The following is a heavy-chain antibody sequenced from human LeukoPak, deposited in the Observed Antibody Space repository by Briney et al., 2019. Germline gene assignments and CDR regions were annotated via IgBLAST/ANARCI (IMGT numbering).Heavy chain of an antibody. CDR3: GVAAAGTEGYYYMDV. CDR2: INPNSGGT. CDR1: GYTFTGYY. D-gene: IGHD6-13*01. Sequence: ASVKVSCKASGYTFTGYYMHWVRQAPGQGLEWMGWINPNSGGTNYAQKFQGRVTMTRDTSISTAYMELSRLRSDDTAVYYCGVAAAGTEGYYYMDVWGKGTTVTVSS. V-gene: IGHV1-2*02. J-gene: IGHJ6*03.